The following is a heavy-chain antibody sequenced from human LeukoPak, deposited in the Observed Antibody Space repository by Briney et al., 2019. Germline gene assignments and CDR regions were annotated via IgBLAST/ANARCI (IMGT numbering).Heavy chain of an antibody. J-gene: IGHJ4*02. V-gene: IGHV3-23*01. Sequence: GGSLRLSCAASGFSFSVYAMSWVRQAPGKGLERVSSISGSGGRTYYTNSVKGRFTISRENFKNTVYLEMNNLGAEDTALYYCAKGGQDFDFWRFDYWGQGNLVIVSS. D-gene: IGHD3-3*01. CDR2: ISGSGGRT. CDR3: AKGGQDFDFWRFDY. CDR1: GFSFSVYA.